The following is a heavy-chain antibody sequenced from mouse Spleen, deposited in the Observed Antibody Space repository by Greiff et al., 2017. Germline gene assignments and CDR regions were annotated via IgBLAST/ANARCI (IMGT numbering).Heavy chain of an antibody. CDR3: ARKGNGKYAMDY. V-gene: IGHV1-19*01. CDR1: GYTFTDYY. J-gene: IGHJ4*01. CDR2: ISPYNGGT. D-gene: IGHD2-1*01. Sequence: EVQLQQSGPVLVKPGASVKMSCTASGYTFTDYYMNWVQQSHGKSLEWIGVISPYNGGTSYTQKFKGQATLTVDKSSSTAYMELNSLTSEDSAVYYCARKGNGKYAMDYWGQGTSVTVSS.